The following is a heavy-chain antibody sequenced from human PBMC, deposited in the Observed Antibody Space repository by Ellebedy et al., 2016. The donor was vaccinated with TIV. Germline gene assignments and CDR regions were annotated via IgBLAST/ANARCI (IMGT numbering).Heavy chain of an antibody. CDR2: FDPEDGET. CDR3: ATRGRGGPNYYYYGMDV. D-gene: IGHD3-10*01. CDR1: GGTFNSYA. J-gene: IGHJ6*02. Sequence: ASVKVSCKASGGTFNSYAISWVRQAPGQGLEWMGGFDPEDGETIYAQKFQGRVTMTEDTSTDTAYMELSSLRSEDTAVYYCATRGRGGPNYYYYGMDVWGQGTTVTVSS. V-gene: IGHV1-24*01.